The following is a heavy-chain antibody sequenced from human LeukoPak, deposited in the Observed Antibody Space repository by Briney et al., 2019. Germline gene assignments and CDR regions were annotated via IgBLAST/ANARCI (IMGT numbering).Heavy chain of an antibody. Sequence: SETLSLTCTVSGGSISSYYWSWIRQPPGKGLEWIGYIYYSGSTNYNPSLKSRVTISVDTSKNQFTLKLRSVTAADTAVYYCAREGDYGDYVDYWGQGTLVTVSS. CDR1: GGSISSYY. V-gene: IGHV4-59*01. D-gene: IGHD4-17*01. J-gene: IGHJ4*02. CDR2: IYYSGST. CDR3: AREGDYGDYVDY.